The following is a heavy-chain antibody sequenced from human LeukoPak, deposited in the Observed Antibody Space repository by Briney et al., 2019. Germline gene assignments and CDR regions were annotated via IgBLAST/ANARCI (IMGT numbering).Heavy chain of an antibody. V-gene: IGHV5-51*01. CDR3: ARQRYSGYDRSGFDY. D-gene: IGHD5-12*01. Sequence: GESLKISCNGSGYSFTSYWIGWVRQMPGKGLEWMGIIYPGDSDTRYSPSFQGQVTISADKSISTAYLQWSSLKASDTAMYYCARQRYSGYDRSGFDYWGQGTLVTVSS. J-gene: IGHJ4*02. CDR1: GYSFTSYW. CDR2: IYPGDSDT.